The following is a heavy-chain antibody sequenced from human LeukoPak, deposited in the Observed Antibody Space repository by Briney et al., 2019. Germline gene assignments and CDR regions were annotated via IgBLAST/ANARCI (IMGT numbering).Heavy chain of an antibody. CDR2: ISGRGSTL. V-gene: IGHV3-11*04. J-gene: IGHJ6*03. Sequence: PGGSLRLSCAASGFTFSDYYMSWIRQAPGKGLEWVSNISGRGSTLYYADSVKGRFTISRDSAKNSLYLQMNNLRAEDTAVYYCARDGGYYYMDVWGKGTTVTVSS. CDR3: ARDGGYYYMDV. CDR1: GFTFSDYY. D-gene: IGHD2-15*01.